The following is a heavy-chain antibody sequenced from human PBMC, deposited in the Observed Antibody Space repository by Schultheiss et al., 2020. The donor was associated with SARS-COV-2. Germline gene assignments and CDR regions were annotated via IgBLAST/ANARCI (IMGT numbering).Heavy chain of an antibody. J-gene: IGHJ6*02. CDR2: TSSDGSDN. CDR1: GFMFSAYG. V-gene: IGHV3-30-3*01. D-gene: IGHD1-7*01. Sequence: GGSLRLSCAASGFMFSAYGVYWVRQAPGKGLEWVSFTSSDGSDNYYADSVKGRFTFSRDNSKNTVYVQLNSLTGEDTAVYYCARALRRTLSGYYYGMDVWGQGTTVTVSS. CDR3: ARALRRTLSGYYYGMDV.